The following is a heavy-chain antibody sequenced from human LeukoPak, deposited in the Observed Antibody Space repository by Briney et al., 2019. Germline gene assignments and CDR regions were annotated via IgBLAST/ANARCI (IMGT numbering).Heavy chain of an antibody. Sequence: GGSLRPSYPPSGFTFSIIALIWLGQAPGKGPNRAPGASSSGNYSWYADSVKGRFSISRDNSKNTVYLEMNRLRAEDTATYFCARDEDLYSPTWYLFDYWGQGTLVSVS. V-gene: IGHV3-23*01. CDR2: ASSSGNYS. CDR3: ARDEDLYSPTWYLFDY. D-gene: IGHD2/OR15-2a*01. J-gene: IGHJ4*02. CDR1: GFTFSIIA.